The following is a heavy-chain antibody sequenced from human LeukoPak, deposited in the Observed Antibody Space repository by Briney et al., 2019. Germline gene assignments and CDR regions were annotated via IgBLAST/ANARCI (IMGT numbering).Heavy chain of an antibody. D-gene: IGHD4-17*01. CDR1: GFDVSSNY. Sequence: GGSLRLSCVASGFDVSSNYMSWVRQAPGKGLDWVSLLYRDGTTYYAESVKGRFTISRDSSKSTLYLQMNSQTVEDTALYYCARVGYYGDYALALDHWGQGTLVSVSS. V-gene: IGHV3-53*01. J-gene: IGHJ4*02. CDR3: ARVGYYGDYALALDH. CDR2: LYRDGTT.